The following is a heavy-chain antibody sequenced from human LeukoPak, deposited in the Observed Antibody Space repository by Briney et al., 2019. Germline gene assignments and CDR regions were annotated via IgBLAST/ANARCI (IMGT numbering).Heavy chain of an antibody. V-gene: IGHV4-39*01. CDR1: GGSISTSSYH. CDR3: ARLWSTYCSTGRCPHQPHS. Sequence: PSETLSLTCTVSGGSISTSSYHWGWIRQSPGSGLEWIGSVFYSGRNYYNPSLKSRVIISVDTSKNQFSLRLSSVIAADTAVYYCARLWSTYCSTGRCPHQPHSWGQGTLVTVSS. CDR2: VFYSGRN. J-gene: IGHJ4*02. D-gene: IGHD2-15*01.